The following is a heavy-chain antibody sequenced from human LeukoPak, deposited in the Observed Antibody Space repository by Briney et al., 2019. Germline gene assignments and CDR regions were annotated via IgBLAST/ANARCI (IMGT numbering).Heavy chain of an antibody. V-gene: IGHV2-70*04. CDR3: ARMAPAAAGIDY. J-gene: IGHJ4*02. CDR1: GSTLSTSEMR. CDR2: IDWDDDK. Sequence: SGPALVKPTQTLTLTCTFSGSTLSTSEMRVSWIRQPPGKALEWLARIDWDDDKFYSTSLKTRLTISKDTSKNQAVLTMTNMDPVDTATYYCARMAPAAAGIDYWGQGTLVTVSS. D-gene: IGHD6-13*01.